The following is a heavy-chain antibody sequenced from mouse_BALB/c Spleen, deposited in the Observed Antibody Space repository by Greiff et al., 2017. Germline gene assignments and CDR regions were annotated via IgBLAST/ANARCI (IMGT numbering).Heavy chain of an antibody. J-gene: IGHJ2*01. CDR3: ASSYGYNEGFDY. D-gene: IGHD2-14*01. CDR1: GYTFTSYY. Sequence: QVQLQQSGPELVKPGASVRISCKASGYTFTSYYIHWVKQRPGQGLEWIGWIYPGNVNTKYNEKFKGKATLTADKSSSTAYMQLSSLTSEDTAVYFYASSYGYNEGFDYWGQGTTLTVSS. CDR2: IYPGNVNT. V-gene: IGHV1S56*01.